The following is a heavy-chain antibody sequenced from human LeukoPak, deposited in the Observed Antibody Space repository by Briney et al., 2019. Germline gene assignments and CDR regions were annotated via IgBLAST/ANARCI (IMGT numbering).Heavy chain of an antibody. V-gene: IGHV4-4*07. Sequence: SETLSLTCTVSGGSIISNYWSWIRQSAGTGLEWIGRIYGSGITNYNPSLKSRVTMSLDTSRKQFSLRLTSVTAADTAVYYCARLKFYDSTGYSPGYYMDVWGKGTTVSVFS. CDR3: ARLKFYDSTGYSPGYYMDV. CDR1: GGSIISNY. CDR2: IYGSGIT. J-gene: IGHJ6*03. D-gene: IGHD3-22*01.